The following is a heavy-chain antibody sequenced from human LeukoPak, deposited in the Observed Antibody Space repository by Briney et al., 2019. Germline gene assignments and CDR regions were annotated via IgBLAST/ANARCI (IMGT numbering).Heavy chain of an antibody. CDR3: AKSQGIVVVPAAMRE. D-gene: IGHD2-2*01. CDR1: GFTFSSYE. J-gene: IGHJ4*02. V-gene: IGHV3-48*03. Sequence: PGGSLRLSCAASGFTFSSYEMNWVRQAPGKGLEWVSYISSSGSTTYYADSVKGRFTISRDNSKNTLYLQMNSLRAEDTAVYYCAKSQGIVVVPAAMREWGQGTLVTVSS. CDR2: ISSSGSTT.